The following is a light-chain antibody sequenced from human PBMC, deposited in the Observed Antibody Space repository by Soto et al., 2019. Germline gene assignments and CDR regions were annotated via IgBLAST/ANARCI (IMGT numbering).Light chain of an antibody. CDR2: GAF. Sequence: EIVLTQSPGTLSLSPGERATFSCRASQSVSSNYLAWYQQKPGQAPRLLIYGAFKRATGIQDRFSGSGSGTDFTLTISRMEPEDFAVYCCKQYGSSPRTFGQGTKVDIK. CDR1: QSVSSNY. J-gene: IGKJ1*01. V-gene: IGKV3-20*01. CDR3: KQYGSSPRT.